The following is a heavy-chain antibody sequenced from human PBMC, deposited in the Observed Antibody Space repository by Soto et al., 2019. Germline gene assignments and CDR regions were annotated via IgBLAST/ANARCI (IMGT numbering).Heavy chain of an antibody. CDR1: RGMFSSYT. V-gene: IGHV1-69*08. J-gene: IGHJ3*01. Sequence: QVQLVQSGAEVKKPGSSVKVSCEVSRGMFSSYTISWVRQAPGQGLEWMGRIFPLLGVADFARTFQGRLTTTADSSISTTYMELRSLRAEHTAVYYCAREGERVVVGPAAMRDDPFDVWGQGTMVTVAS. CDR2: IFPLLGVA. CDR3: AREGERVVVGPAAMRDDPFDV. D-gene: IGHD2-2*01.